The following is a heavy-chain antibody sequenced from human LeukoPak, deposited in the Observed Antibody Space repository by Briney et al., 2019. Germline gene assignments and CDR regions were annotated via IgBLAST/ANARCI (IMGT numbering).Heavy chain of an antibody. D-gene: IGHD1-26*01. CDR2: IKQDGSLI. CDR1: GFTFSSYW. CDR3: AKWELYSGFYYIDY. Sequence: GGSLRLSCAASGFTFSSYWMTLVRQAPGKGLEWVANIKQDGSLIYYVDSVKGRFTISRDNAKNSLYLQMNSLRAEDTAVYYCAKWELYSGFYYIDYWGQGTLATVSS. J-gene: IGHJ4*02. V-gene: IGHV3-7*01.